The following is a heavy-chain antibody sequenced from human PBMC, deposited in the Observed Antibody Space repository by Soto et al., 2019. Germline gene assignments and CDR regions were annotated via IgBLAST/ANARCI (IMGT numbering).Heavy chain of an antibody. CDR1: GGSISSGGYY. D-gene: IGHD6-13*01. J-gene: IGHJ3*02. CDR2: IYYSGTT. Sequence: QVQLQESGPGLVKPSQTLSLTCTVSGGSISSGGYYWSWIRQHPGKGLEWIGYIYYSGTTYYNPSLKSRITISVDTSKNQFPLKLSSVTAADTAVYFCAKGYSSSWPNAFDIWGQGTMVTVSS. V-gene: IGHV4-31*03. CDR3: AKGYSSSWPNAFDI.